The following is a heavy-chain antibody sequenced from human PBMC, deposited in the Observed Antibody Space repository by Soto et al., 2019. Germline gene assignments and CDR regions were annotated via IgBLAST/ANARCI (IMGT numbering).Heavy chain of an antibody. V-gene: IGHV3-23*01. J-gene: IGHJ4*02. CDR1: GFTFSSYA. CDR2: IRGSGGST. D-gene: IGHD5-12*01. Sequence: GALRLSCAASGFTFSSYAMSWVRQAPGKGLEWVSAIRGSGGSTYYADSVKGRFTISRDNSKNTLYLQMNSLRAEDTAVYYCAKDEAHSGLSPFDYWGQGTLVTVSS. CDR3: AKDEAHSGLSPFDY.